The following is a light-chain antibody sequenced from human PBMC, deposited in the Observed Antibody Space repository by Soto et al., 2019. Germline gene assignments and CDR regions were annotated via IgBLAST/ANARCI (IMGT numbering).Light chain of an antibody. J-gene: IGKJ3*01. V-gene: IGKV1-39*01. CDR3: QQSYSTPFT. Sequence: DIQMTQSPSSLSASVGDRVTITCRASQSLTSFLSWYQQKPGKAPKLLIYAASSLQSGVPSRFSGSGSGTDFTLTIRSLQPEDFATYYCQQSYSTPFTFGPGTKVYIK. CDR2: AAS. CDR1: QSLTSF.